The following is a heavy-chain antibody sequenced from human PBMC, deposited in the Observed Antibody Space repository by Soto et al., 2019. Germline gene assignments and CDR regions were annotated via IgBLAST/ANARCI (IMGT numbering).Heavy chain of an antibody. J-gene: IGHJ4*02. CDR1: GDTFTEYY. Sequence: QVQLMQSGAEVKKPGASVKVSCKASGDTFTEYYIHWVRQAPGQGLEWMGTVNPSGGHTTYAQHFLGRVTMTRDTANSTLYMELTSLTSEDTAVYYCAGGGHVVVVTAALDYWGQGTLVTVSS. CDR3: AGGGHVVVVTAALDY. V-gene: IGHV1-46*01. CDR2: VNPSGGHT. D-gene: IGHD2-21*02.